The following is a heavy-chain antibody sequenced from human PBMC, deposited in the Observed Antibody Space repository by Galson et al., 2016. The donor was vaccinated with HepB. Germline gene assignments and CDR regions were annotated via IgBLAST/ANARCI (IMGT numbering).Heavy chain of an antibody. CDR3: ARVGLRPRWFDP. Sequence: TLSLTCTVSGGSISNGGYYWSWIRQHPGKGLEWIGHIYYTGSTYYNPSLKSRVKISLATSKNQFSLNLNSVTAADTAVYYCARVGLRPRWFDPWGQGTLVTVSS. D-gene: IGHD5/OR15-5a*01. V-gene: IGHV4-31*03. CDR1: GGSISNGGYY. J-gene: IGHJ5*02. CDR2: IYYTGST.